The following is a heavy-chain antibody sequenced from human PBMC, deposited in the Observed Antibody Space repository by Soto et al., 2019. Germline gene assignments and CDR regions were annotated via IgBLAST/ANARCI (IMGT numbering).Heavy chain of an antibody. CDR2: ISDRGTT. V-gene: IGHV4-59*12. J-gene: IGHJ5*02. Sequence: SETLSLTCTIFGGSIDSYYWSWVRQAPGKGLEWIGHISDRGTTTYNPSLGSRVTISVDTSRNLFSLKLSSVTVADTAVYFCARDRWTSRANWFDPWGPGTLVTVSS. D-gene: IGHD3-16*02. CDR1: GGSIDSYY. CDR3: ARDRWTSRANWFDP.